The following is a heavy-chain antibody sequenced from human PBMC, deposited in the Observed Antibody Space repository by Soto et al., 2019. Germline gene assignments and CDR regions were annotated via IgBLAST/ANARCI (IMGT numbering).Heavy chain of an antibody. CDR3: ARVSIAVADILPRQYYFDY. CDR2: IIPILGIA. D-gene: IGHD6-19*01. V-gene: IGHV1-69*02. Sequence: SVKVSCKASGCTFSSYTISWVRQAPGQGLEWMGRIIPILGIANYAQKFQGRVTITADKSTSTAYMELSSLRSEDTAVYYCARVSIAVADILPRQYYFDYWGQGTLVTVSS. J-gene: IGHJ4*02. CDR1: GCTFSSYT.